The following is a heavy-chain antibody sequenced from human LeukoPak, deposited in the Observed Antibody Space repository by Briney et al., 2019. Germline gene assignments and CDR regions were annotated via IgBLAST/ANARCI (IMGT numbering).Heavy chain of an antibody. J-gene: IGHJ4*02. CDR1: GFTFSSYG. CDR2: TWYDGSNK. CDR3: ARGRDSEYYFDY. V-gene: IGHV3-33*01. Sequence: GGSLRLSCAASGFTFSSYGMHWVRQAPGKGLEWVAVTWYDGSNKYYADSVKGRFTISRDNSKNTLYLQMNSLRAEDTAVYYCARGRDSEYYFDYWGQGTLVTVSS. D-gene: IGHD1-26*01.